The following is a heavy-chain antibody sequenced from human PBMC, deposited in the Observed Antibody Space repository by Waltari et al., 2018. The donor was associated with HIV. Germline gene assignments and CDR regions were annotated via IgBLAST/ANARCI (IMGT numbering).Heavy chain of an antibody. CDR3: AKAFSDNTAYYYDF. CDR1: GFAYVSYA. D-gene: IGHD3-22*01. CDR2: IIGSGADS. Sequence: EVQLLESGGGLVQPGGSRRLACAASGFAYVSYAMTWVRQSPGGRLEVVSSIIGSGADSFYADSVKGRFSISRDNSKNTVYLQMNNLRAADTAIYYCAKAFSDNTAYYYDFWGRGTRVTVAS. V-gene: IGHV3-23*01. J-gene: IGHJ4*02.